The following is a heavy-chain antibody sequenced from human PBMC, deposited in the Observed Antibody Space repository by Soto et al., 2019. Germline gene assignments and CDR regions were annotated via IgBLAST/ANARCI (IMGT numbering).Heavy chain of an antibody. V-gene: IGHV3-15*07. Sequence: EVQLVESGGGLVKPGGSLTLSCAASGFTFINAWMNWVRQAPGKGLEWVGRIKTKTHGETTDYAAPVKGRFTISRDDSKYTLYLQMSSLKADDTAVYYCITGSVEGVWGQGTTVTVSS. CDR2: IKTKTHGETT. CDR1: GFTFINAW. CDR3: ITGSVEGV. J-gene: IGHJ6*02. D-gene: IGHD2-15*01.